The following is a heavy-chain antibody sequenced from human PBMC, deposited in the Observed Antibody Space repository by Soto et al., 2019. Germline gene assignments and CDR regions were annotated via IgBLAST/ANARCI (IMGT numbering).Heavy chain of an antibody. J-gene: IGHJ6*02. CDR3: ARDGHGMDV. CDR2: IFFTGIT. V-gene: IGHV4-61*01. CDR1: GGSVTTGSYN. Sequence: QVQLQESGPGLVRPSETRSLTCTVSGGSVTTGSYNWSWIRRPPGKGLEWIGNIFFTGITHYNPSLNNRVTMSVDTSKNQFSLTVTSVTAADTAVYYCARDGHGMDVWGQGTTVTVSS.